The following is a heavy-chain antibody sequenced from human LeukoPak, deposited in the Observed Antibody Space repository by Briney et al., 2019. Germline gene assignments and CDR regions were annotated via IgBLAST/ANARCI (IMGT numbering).Heavy chain of an antibody. CDR1: GGTFSSYA. D-gene: IGHD6-19*01. Sequence: SVKVSCKASGGTFSSYAISWVRQAPGQGLEWMGGIIPIFGTANYAQKFQGRVTIAADESTSTAYMELSSLRSEDTAVYYCARVDSSGWLTQIGGFDPWGQGTLVTVSS. CDR2: IIPIFGTA. J-gene: IGHJ5*02. CDR3: ARVDSSGWLTQIGGFDP. V-gene: IGHV1-69*13.